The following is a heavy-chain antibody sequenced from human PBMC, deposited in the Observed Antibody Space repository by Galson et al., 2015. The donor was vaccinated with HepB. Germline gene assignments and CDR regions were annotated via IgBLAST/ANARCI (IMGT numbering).Heavy chain of an antibody. CDR1: GFTFSTYA. D-gene: IGHD4-11*01. V-gene: IGHV3-23*01. J-gene: IGHJ4*02. CDR3: AKGWTTVTTKPQFDY. CDR2: IRGSGGTT. Sequence: SLRLSCAASGFTFSTYAMSWVRQVPGKGLEWVSAIRGSGGTTYYADSVKGRFTISRDNSKNTLFLQMNSLRAEDTAVYYCAKGWTTVTTKPQFDYWGQGTLVTVSS.